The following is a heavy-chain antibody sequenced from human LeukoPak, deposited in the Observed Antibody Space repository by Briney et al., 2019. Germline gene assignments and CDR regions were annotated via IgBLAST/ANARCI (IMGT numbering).Heavy chain of an antibody. CDR2: ISWNSGSI. Sequence: GRSLRLSCAASGFTFDDYAMHWVRQAPGKGLEWVSGISWNSGSIGYADSVKGRFTISRDNAKNSLYLQMNSLRAEDTALYYCAKGSGYYSSWGQGTLVTVSS. V-gene: IGHV3-9*01. D-gene: IGHD3-3*01. J-gene: IGHJ5*02. CDR3: AKGSGYYSS. CDR1: GFTFDDYA.